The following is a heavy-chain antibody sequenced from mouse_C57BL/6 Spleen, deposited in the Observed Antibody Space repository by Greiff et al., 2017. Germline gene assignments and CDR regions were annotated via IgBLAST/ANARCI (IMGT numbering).Heavy chain of an antibody. CDR3: TPITGT. Sequence: VKLVESGAELVRPGASVTLSCKASGYTFTDYEMHWVKQTPVHGLEWIGAIDPETGGTAYNQKFKGKAILTADKSSSTAYMELRSLTSEDSAVYYCTPITGTWGQGTTLTVSS. J-gene: IGHJ2*01. CDR1: GYTFTDYE. V-gene: IGHV1-15*01. CDR2: IDPETGGT. D-gene: IGHD4-1*01.